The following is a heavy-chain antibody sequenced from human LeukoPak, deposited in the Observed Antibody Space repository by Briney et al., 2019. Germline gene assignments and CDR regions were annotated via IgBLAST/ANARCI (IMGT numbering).Heavy chain of an antibody. Sequence: ASVKVSCKACLYTFTSDDINWVRQATGQGLEWMGWMNPNSGNTGYAQKFQGRVTMTRDTSISTAYMELSSLRSEDTAVYYCARGRGQWLARGTNWYFDLWGRGTLVTVSS. J-gene: IGHJ2*01. CDR1: LYTFTSDD. V-gene: IGHV1-8*01. CDR2: MNPNSGNT. CDR3: ARGRGQWLARGTNWYFDL. D-gene: IGHD6-19*01.